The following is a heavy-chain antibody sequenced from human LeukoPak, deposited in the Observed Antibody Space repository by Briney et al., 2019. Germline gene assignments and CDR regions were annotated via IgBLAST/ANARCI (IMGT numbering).Heavy chain of an antibody. D-gene: IGHD5/OR15-5a*01. Sequence: SVKVSCKASGGTFSSYAISWVRQAPGQGLEWMGGIIPIFGTANYALKFQGRATITTDESTSTAYMELSSLRSEDTAVYYCAREVSEWYFDLWGRGTLVTVSS. CDR2: IIPIFGTA. CDR3: AREVSEWYFDL. J-gene: IGHJ2*01. CDR1: GGTFSSYA. V-gene: IGHV1-69*05.